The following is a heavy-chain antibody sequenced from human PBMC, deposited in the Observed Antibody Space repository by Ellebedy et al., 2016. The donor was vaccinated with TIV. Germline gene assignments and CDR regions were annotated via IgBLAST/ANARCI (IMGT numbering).Heavy chain of an antibody. D-gene: IGHD4-17*01. CDR3: TTDYGYGYYRFSD. Sequence: GESLKISCAASGFTFSNVWMRWVRPAPGKGLEWVGRIKSTTDGGTADYAAPVKGRFTISRDDSKNTLYLQMNSLKTEDTAVYYCTTDYGYGYYRFSDWGQGTLVTVSS. CDR2: IKSTTDGGTA. CDR1: GFTFSNVW. V-gene: IGHV3-15*01. J-gene: IGHJ4*02.